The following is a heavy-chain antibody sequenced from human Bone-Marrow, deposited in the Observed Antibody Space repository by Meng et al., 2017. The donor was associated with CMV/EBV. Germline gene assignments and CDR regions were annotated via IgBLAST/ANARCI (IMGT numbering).Heavy chain of an antibody. CDR2: ISGSGGST. Sequence: VGSLRLSCAASGFTFSSYAMSWVRQAPGKGLEWVSAISGSGGSTYYADSVKGRFTISRDNSKNTMYVQMDGLRVEDTAVYYCARGSLKTSSTFELWGQGVLVTVSS. J-gene: IGHJ4*02. V-gene: IGHV3-23*01. CDR1: GFTFSSYA. D-gene: IGHD1-7*01. CDR3: ARGSLKTSSTFEL.